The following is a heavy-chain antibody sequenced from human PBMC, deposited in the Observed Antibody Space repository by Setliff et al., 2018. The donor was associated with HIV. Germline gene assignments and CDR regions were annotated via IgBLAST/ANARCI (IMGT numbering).Heavy chain of an antibody. J-gene: IGHJ4*02. CDR1: GYSISSGYY. CDR3: ARTLRAAAMGYFDY. D-gene: IGHD5-18*01. Sequence: PSETLSLTCAVSGYSISSGYYWGWIRQPPGKGLEWIGSIHHSGSTYNNPSPKSRVTISVDTSKNQFSLKLTSVTAADTAVYYCARTLRAAAMGYFDYWSQGTLVTVSS. V-gene: IGHV4-38-2*01. CDR2: IHHSGST.